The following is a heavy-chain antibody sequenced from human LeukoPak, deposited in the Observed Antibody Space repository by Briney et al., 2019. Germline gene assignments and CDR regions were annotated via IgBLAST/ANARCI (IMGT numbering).Heavy chain of an antibody. D-gene: IGHD5-18*01. CDR3: ANARGYSYGLPDY. CDR2: ISGSGSST. J-gene: IGHJ4*02. V-gene: IGHV3-23*01. CDR1: GFTFSSYG. Sequence: GGTLRLSCAASGFTFSSYGMSWVRQAPGKGLEWVSAISGSGSSTYYADSVKGRFSISRDTSKNTLFLQMNSLRAEDTAVYYCANARGYSYGLPDYWGQGTLVTVSS.